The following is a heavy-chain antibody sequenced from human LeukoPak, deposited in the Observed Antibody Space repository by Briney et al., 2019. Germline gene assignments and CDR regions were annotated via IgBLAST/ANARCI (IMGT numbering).Heavy chain of an antibody. CDR1: GYTFTSYD. Sequence: GASVKVSCKASGYTFTSYDINWVRQATGQGLEWMGWMNPNSGNTGYAQEFQGRVTITRNTSISTAYMELSSLRSEDTAVYYCARKERARGYSYGFSYWGQGTLVTVSS. D-gene: IGHD5-18*01. CDR2: MNPNSGNT. J-gene: IGHJ4*02. V-gene: IGHV1-8*03. CDR3: ARKERARGYSYGFSY.